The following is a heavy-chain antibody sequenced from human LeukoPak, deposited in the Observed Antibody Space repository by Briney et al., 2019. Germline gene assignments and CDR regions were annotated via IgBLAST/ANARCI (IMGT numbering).Heavy chain of an antibody. CDR3: TKRVKYGGTWDHFAD. D-gene: IGHD1-26*01. V-gene: IGHV3-23*01. Sequence: GGSLRLSCAASGFTFDNYHMSCVRQAPGKGLEWVSTVNADGSNTYYADSVKGRFTISRDNSKSTLILQMNSLRVEDTALYYCTKRVKYGGTWDHFADWGQGTLVTVSS. CDR1: GFTFDNYH. CDR2: VNADGSNT. J-gene: IGHJ4*02.